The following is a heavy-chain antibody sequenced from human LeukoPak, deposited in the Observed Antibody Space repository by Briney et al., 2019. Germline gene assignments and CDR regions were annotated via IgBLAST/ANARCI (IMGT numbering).Heavy chain of an antibody. CDR3: AREDPQTTVPEGMDV. CDR1: GGSISTYY. V-gene: IGHV4-59*01. D-gene: IGHD4-17*01. J-gene: IGHJ6*02. Sequence: SETLSLTCSVSGGSISTYYWSWIRQLPGKGLEWIGYIYYTGTTNYNPSLRSRVTISVDTSRNQFSLRLSSVTAADTAVYYCAREDPQTTVPEGMDVWGHGTTVIVSS. CDR2: IYYTGTT.